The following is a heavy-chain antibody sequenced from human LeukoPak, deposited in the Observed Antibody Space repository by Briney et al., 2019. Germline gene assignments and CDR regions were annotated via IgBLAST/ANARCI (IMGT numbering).Heavy chain of an antibody. J-gene: IGHJ4*02. CDR3: ARDDRIAARGGYDY. V-gene: IGHV4-61*02. CDR1: GDSISSGSYY. CDR2: IFTSGST. D-gene: IGHD6-6*01. Sequence: PSETLSLTCTVSGDSISSGSYYWSWIRQPAGKGLECIGRIFTSGSTNYNPSLKSRVTISVDTSKNQFSLKLASLTAADTAVYYCARDDRIAARGGYDYWGQGTLVTVSS.